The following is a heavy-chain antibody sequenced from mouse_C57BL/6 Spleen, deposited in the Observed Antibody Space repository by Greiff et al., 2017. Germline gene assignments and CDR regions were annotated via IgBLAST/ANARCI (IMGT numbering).Heavy chain of an antibody. CDR3: TTPTGMYYFDY. V-gene: IGHV14-4*01. CDR2: IDPENGDT. Sequence: EVQLHQSGAELVRPGASVKLSCTASGFNIKDDYMHWVKQRPEQGLEWIGWIDPENGDTEYASKFQGKATITADTSSNTAYLPLSSLTSEDTAVYYCTTPTGMYYFDYWGQGTTLTVSS. J-gene: IGHJ2*01. CDR1: GFNIKDDY. D-gene: IGHD4-1*02.